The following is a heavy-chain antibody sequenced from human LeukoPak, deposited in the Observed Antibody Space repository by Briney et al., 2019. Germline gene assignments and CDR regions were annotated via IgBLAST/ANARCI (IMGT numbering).Heavy chain of an antibody. Sequence: PGGSLRLSCAASGFTFSRYDMHWVRQVIGKGLEWVSVIGTSGDTYYAGSVKGRFTISRDNAKNSLYLQMNSLTAGDTAAYYCSRVGSSGWPNYFDSWGQGTLVTVSS. J-gene: IGHJ4*02. CDR1: GFTFSRYD. V-gene: IGHV3-13*04. D-gene: IGHD6-19*01. CDR3: SRVGSSGWPNYFDS. CDR2: IGTSGDT.